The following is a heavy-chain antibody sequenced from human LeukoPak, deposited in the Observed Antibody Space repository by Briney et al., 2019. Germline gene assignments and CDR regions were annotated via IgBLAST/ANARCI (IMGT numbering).Heavy chain of an antibody. V-gene: IGHV5-51*01. CDR3: ARMSDRKVDY. Sequence: GESLKISCKASGYSFTSYWIGWVRQMPGKGLEWMGIIYPGDSDNRYSPSFQGQVTISADKSISTAYLQWSSLKALDTAIYYCARMSDRKVDYWGQGTLVTVSS. J-gene: IGHJ4*02. CDR1: GYSFTSYW. D-gene: IGHD2-21*02. CDR2: IYPGDSDN.